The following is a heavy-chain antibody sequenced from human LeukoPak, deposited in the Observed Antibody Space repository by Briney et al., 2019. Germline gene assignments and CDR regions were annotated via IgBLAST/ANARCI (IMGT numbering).Heavy chain of an antibody. D-gene: IGHD4-17*01. CDR2: ISSSSSTI. Sequence: GGSLRLSCAASAFTFSSYAMSWVRQAPGKGLEWVSYISSSSSTIYYADSVKGRFTISRDNAKNSLYLQMNSLRAEDTAVYYCARSPLTTVTTNWFDPWGQGTLVTVSS. V-gene: IGHV3-48*01. CDR3: ARSPLTTVTTNWFDP. J-gene: IGHJ5*02. CDR1: AFTFSSYA.